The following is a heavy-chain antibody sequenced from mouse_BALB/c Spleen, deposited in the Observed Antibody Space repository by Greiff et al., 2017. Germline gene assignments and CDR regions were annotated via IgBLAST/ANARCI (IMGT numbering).Heavy chain of an antibody. V-gene: IGHV1-18*01. CDR3: ARRGLLQVFDY. CDR2: INPNNGGT. CDR1: GYTFTEYT. J-gene: IGHJ2*01. Sequence: EVHLVESGPELVKPGASVKISCKTSGYTFTEYTMHWVKQSHGKSLEWIGGINPNNGGTSYNQKFKGKATLTVDTSSSTPYMERRSLTSEASAVYDCARRGLLQVFDYWGQGTTLTVSS. D-gene: IGHD1-1*01.